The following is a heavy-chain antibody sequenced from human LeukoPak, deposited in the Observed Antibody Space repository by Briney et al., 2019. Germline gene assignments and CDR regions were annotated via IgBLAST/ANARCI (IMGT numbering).Heavy chain of an antibody. CDR2: ISYDGSNK. J-gene: IGHJ4*02. CDR1: GFTFSSYG. D-gene: IGHD3-22*01. CDR3: AKVKVVGYSTFDY. Sequence: GGSLRLSCAASGFTFSSYGMHWVRQAPGKGLEWVAVISYDGSNKYYADSVKGRFTISRDNSRDTLYLQMNSLTAEDTAVYYCAKVKVVGYSTFDYWGQGTLVTVSP. V-gene: IGHV3-30*18.